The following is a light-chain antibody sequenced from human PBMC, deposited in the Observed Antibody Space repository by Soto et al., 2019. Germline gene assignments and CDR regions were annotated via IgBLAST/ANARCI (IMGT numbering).Light chain of an antibody. V-gene: IGKV1-5*01. Sequence: DIQMTQSPSTLSASVGDRVTITCRASQSISNWLAWYQQKPGKAPNLLIYDASSLESGVPSRFSGSGSGTEFTLTISSLQPDDVATYYCQQYNSYLYTFGQGTKLEIK. CDR3: QQYNSYLYT. CDR2: DAS. CDR1: QSISNW. J-gene: IGKJ2*01.